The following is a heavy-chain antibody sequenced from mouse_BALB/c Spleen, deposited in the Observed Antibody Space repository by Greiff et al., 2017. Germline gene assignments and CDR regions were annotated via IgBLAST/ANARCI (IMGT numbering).Heavy chain of an antibody. CDR3: TRGGIYYAMDY. V-gene: IGHV1-69*02. CDR1: GYTFTSYW. Sequence: QVQLQQPGAELVRPGASVKLSCKASGYTFTSYWINWVKQRPGQGLEWIGNIYPSDSYTNYNQKFKDKATLTVDKSSSTAYMQLSSPTSEDSAVYYCTRGGIYYAMDYWGQGTSVTVSS. CDR2: IYPSDSYT. J-gene: IGHJ4*01.